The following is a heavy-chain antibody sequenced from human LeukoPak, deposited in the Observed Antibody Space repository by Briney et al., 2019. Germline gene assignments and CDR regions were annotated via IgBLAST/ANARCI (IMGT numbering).Heavy chain of an antibody. J-gene: IGHJ4*02. CDR3: ARDLLAAARPAYFDY. CDR2: ISYDGSNK. Sequence: GGSLRLSCGASGFTFSSYAMHWVRQAPGMGLEWVAVISYDGSNKYYADSVKGRFTISRDNSKNTLYLQMNSLRAEDTAVYYCARDLLAAARPAYFDYWGQGTLVTVSS. V-gene: IGHV3-30-3*01. D-gene: IGHD6-6*01. CDR1: GFTFSSYA.